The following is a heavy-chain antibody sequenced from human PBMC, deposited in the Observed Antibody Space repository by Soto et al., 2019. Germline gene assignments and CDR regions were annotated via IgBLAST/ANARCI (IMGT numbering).Heavy chain of an antibody. CDR1: GFTFGDYA. V-gene: IGHV3-49*03. CDR3: TRDPSRGAVAGTGGDY. Sequence: PGGSLRLSCTASGFTFGDYAMSWFRQAPGKGLEWVGFIRSKAYGGTTEYAASVKGRFTISRDDSKSIAYLQMNSLKTEDTAVYYCTRDPSRGAVAGTGGDYWGQGTLVTV. J-gene: IGHJ4*02. D-gene: IGHD6-19*01. CDR2: IRSKAYGGTT.